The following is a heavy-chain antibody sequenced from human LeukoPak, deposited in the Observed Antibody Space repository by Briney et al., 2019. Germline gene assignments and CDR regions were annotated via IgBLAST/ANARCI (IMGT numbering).Heavy chain of an antibody. CDR3: ARDGYNWVHFDY. Sequence: GGSLRVPCAPSGFTFSTYWMHWVRQAPGKGLVWVSRINSDGTDTSYADSVKGRFTISRDNAKNTLYLQMNSLRAEDTAMYFCARDGYNWVHFDYWGQGILVTVSS. V-gene: IGHV3-74*01. D-gene: IGHD5-24*01. J-gene: IGHJ4*02. CDR1: GFTFSTYW. CDR2: INSDGTDT.